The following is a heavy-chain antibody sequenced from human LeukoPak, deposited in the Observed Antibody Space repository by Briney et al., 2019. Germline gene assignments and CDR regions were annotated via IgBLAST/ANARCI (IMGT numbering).Heavy chain of an antibody. CDR2: IYYSGST. CDR1: GGSISSSSYY. D-gene: IGHD1-26*01. J-gene: IGHJ4*02. CDR3: ARHRFTYSGSYSGDYFDY. V-gene: IGHV4-39*01. Sequence: SETLSLTCTVSGGSISSSSYYWGWIRQPPGKGLEWIGSIYYSGSTYYNPSLKSRVTISVDTSKNQFSLKLSSVTAADTAVYYCARHRFTYSGSYSGDYFDYWGQGTLVTVSS.